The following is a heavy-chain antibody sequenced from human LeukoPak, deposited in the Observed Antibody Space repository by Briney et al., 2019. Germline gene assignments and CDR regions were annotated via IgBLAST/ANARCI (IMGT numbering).Heavy chain of an antibody. V-gene: IGHV4-61*01. Sequence: SETLSLTCTVSGGSVSSANYYWTWIRQPPGKGLECIGCIYYSGSTNYNPSLKSRVTMSVDTSKNQFSLKLSSVTAADTAVYYCARASTIFGVISVMGNWFDPWGQGTLVTVSS. CDR3: ARASTIFGVISVMGNWFDP. J-gene: IGHJ5*02. D-gene: IGHD3-3*01. CDR2: IYYSGST. CDR1: GGSVSSANYY.